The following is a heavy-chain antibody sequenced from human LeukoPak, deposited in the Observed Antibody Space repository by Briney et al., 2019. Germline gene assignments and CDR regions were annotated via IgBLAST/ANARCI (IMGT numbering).Heavy chain of an antibody. Sequence: PSETLSLTCTVSGGSISSYYWSWIRQPPGKGLEWIGYIYYSGSTNYNPSLKGRVTISVDTSKNQFSLKLSSVTAADTAVYYCARVGIASYYFDYWGQGTLVTVSS. J-gene: IGHJ4*02. V-gene: IGHV4-59*01. CDR2: IYYSGST. D-gene: IGHD6-13*01. CDR1: GGSISSYY. CDR3: ARVGIASYYFDY.